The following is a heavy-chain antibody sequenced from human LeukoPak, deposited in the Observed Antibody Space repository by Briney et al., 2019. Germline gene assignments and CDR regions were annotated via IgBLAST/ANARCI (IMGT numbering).Heavy chain of an antibody. CDR2: INHSGST. V-gene: IGHV4-34*01. CDR1: GGSFSGYY. CDR3: ARGFKFGAGNYYGSGSYITRFDY. J-gene: IGHJ4*02. D-gene: IGHD3-10*01. Sequence: SETLSLTCAVYGGSFSGYYWSWIRQPPGKGLEWIGEINHSGSTNYNPSLKSRVTISVDTSKNQFSLKLSSVTAADTAVYYCARGFKFGAGNYYGSGSYITRFDYWGQGTLVTVSS.